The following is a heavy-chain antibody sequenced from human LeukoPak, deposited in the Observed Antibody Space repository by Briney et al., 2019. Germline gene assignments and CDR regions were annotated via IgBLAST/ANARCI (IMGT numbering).Heavy chain of an antibody. Sequence: PSETLSLTCAVYGGSFSGYYWSWIRQPPGKGLEWIGEINHSGSTNYNPSLNSRVTISVDTSKNQFSLKLSSVTAADTAVYYCARGSRLVRGVHNWFDPWGQGTLVTVSS. CDR3: ARGSRLVRGVHNWFDP. V-gene: IGHV4-34*01. CDR1: GGSFSGYY. D-gene: IGHD3-10*01. CDR2: INHSGST. J-gene: IGHJ5*02.